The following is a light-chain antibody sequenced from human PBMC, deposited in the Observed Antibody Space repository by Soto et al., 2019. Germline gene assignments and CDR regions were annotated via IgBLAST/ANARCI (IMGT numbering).Light chain of an antibody. CDR1: QSISSW. CDR3: QQYNSYSGT. J-gene: IGKJ1*01. CDR2: DAS. Sequence: DIQMTQSPSTLSASVGDRVTITCRASQSISSWLAWYQQKPGKAPKVLIYDASSLESGVPPRFSGSGSGTELTLTISSLQPDDFATYYCQQYNSYSGTFGQGTKVDIK. V-gene: IGKV1-5*01.